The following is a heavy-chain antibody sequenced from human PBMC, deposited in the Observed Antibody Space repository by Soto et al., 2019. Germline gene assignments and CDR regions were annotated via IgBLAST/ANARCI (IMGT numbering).Heavy chain of an antibody. J-gene: IGHJ4*02. V-gene: IGHV1-2*02. CDR3: ARHGGYDYVFDY. CDR2: INPKNGDT. Sequence: GASVKVSCKASGYTFTGYYIHWVRQAPGQGLEWMGWINPKNGDTIFARKFQGRVTMTRDTSTSTAYMELTSLRFDDTAVYYCARHGGYDYVFDYWGQGTLVTVSS. CDR1: GYTFTGYY. D-gene: IGHD5-12*01.